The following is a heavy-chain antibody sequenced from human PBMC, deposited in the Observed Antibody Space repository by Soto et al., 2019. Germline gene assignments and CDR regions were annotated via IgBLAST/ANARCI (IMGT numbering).Heavy chain of an antibody. CDR1: GFSFSSFA. V-gene: IGHV3-23*01. J-gene: IGHJ6*02. CDR3: AKTRGAMIYAISVYGMDV. CDR2: ISGIADST. Sequence: EVQLLESGGGFIHPGGSLRLSCAASGFSFSSFAMNWVRQAPGKGLEWVSIISGIADSTFYADSVKGRFTISRDNSKSTVYLQINSLRAEDTAVYYCAKTRGAMIYAISVYGMDVWGQGTTVTVSS. D-gene: IGHD2-8*01.